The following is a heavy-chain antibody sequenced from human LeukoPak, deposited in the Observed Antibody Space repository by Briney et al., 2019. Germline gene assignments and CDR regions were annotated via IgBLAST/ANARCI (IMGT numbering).Heavy chain of an antibody. CDR3: ARQPHAFDI. CDR2: ISSSGSTV. V-gene: IGHV3-48*03. CDR1: GFTFSGYE. J-gene: IGHJ3*02. Sequence: PGGSLRLSCAGSGFTFSGYEMNWVRQAPGKGLEWVSYISSSGSTVYYADSVKGRFTISRDNAKNSLYLQMNSLRAEDTAVYFCARQPHAFDIWAQGTMVTVSS.